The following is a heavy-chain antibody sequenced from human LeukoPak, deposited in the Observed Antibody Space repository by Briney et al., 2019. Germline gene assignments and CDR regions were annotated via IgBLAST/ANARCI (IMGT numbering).Heavy chain of an antibody. D-gene: IGHD2-2*02. CDR3: ARSQGYCSSTSCYTFGY. Sequence: PSETLSLTCAVYGGSFSGYYWSWLRQPPGKGLEWIGEINHSGSTNYNPSLESRVTISVDTSKNQFSLKLSSVTAADTAVYYCARSQGYCSSTSCYTFGYWGQGTLVTVSS. CDR1: GGSFSGYY. CDR2: INHSGST. V-gene: IGHV4-34*01. J-gene: IGHJ4*02.